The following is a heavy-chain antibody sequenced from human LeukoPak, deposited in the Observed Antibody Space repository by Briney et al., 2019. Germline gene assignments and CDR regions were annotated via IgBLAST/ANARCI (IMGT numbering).Heavy chain of an antibody. Sequence: SGTLSLTCAVSGGSISSSNWWSWVRQPPGKGLEWIGEIYHSGSTNYNPSLKSRVTISVDKSRNQFSLKLSSVTAADTAVYYCARGRQWLRRYYFDYWGQGTLVTVSS. D-gene: IGHD5-12*01. CDR1: GGSISSSNW. J-gene: IGHJ4*02. CDR3: ARGRQWLRRYYFDY. V-gene: IGHV4-4*02. CDR2: IYHSGST.